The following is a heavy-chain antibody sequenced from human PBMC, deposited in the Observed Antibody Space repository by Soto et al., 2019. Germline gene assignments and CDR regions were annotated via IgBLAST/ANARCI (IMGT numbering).Heavy chain of an antibody. CDR3: AIRLDSPRDYYYYGMDV. CDR1: GYTLTELS. CDR2: FDPEDGET. Sequence: ASVKVSCKVSGYTLTELSMHWVRQAPGKGLEWMGGFDPEDGETIYAQKFQGRVTMTEDTSTDTAYMELSSLRSEDTAVYYCAIRLDSPRDYYYYGMDVWGQGTTVTVSS. V-gene: IGHV1-24*01. D-gene: IGHD2-2*03. J-gene: IGHJ6*02.